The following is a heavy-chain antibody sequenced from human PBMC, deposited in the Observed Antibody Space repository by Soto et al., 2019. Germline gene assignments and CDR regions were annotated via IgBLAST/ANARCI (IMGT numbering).Heavy chain of an antibody. CDR1: GFTFSRYP. J-gene: IGHJ4*02. Sequence: QVQLVESGGGVVQPGRSLRLSCAASGFTFSRYPMYWVRQAPGKGLEWVAVMTYDGNNKYYADSVKGRFTISRDNAKNTLSLQMNNLRPEDTAVYYCAKGVGSYYFDYWGQGTLVTVSS. CDR3: AKGVGSYYFDY. CDR2: MTYDGNNK. D-gene: IGHD1-26*01. V-gene: IGHV3-30-3*01.